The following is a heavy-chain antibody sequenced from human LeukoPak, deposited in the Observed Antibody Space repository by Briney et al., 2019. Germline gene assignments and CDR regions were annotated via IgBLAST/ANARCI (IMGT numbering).Heavy chain of an antibody. D-gene: IGHD1-26*01. Sequence: PGGSLRLSCAASGFIFSSYEMSWVRQAPGKGLEWVSYISSSGRTMYYADSVKGRFTVSRDNAKNSLYLQMNSLRAEDTAIYYCARDNYSGSRYFDHWGQRTLVTVSS. J-gene: IGHJ4*02. V-gene: IGHV3-48*03. CDR3: ARDNYSGSRYFDH. CDR2: ISSSGRTM. CDR1: GFIFSSYE.